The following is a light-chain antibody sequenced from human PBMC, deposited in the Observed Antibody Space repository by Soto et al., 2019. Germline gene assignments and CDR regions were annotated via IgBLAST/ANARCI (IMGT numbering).Light chain of an antibody. CDR2: CAA. Sequence: DIVMTQSPDSLAVSLGERATLNCKSSQSVFYSLNNRNHFAWYQKKPGQPPRLLVYCAATRESGVPDRFSGSGSGTDFSLTISSLQAEDVAVYYGQQYYRSPLSFGGGTRVEIK. CDR1: QSVFYSLNNRNH. V-gene: IGKV4-1*01. J-gene: IGKJ4*01. CDR3: QQYYRSPLS.